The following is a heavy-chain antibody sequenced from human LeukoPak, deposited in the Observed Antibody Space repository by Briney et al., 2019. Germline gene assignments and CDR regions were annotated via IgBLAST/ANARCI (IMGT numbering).Heavy chain of an antibody. D-gene: IGHD1-14*01. V-gene: IGHV3-21*01. Sequence: GGSLRLSCAASGFTFSSYSMNWVRHAPGKGLECVSSISSSSSYIYYADSVKGRFTISRDNAKNSLYLQMNSLRAEDTAVYYCARTGNYYYYYMDVWGKGTTVTVSS. J-gene: IGHJ6*03. CDR3: ARTGNYYYYYMDV. CDR1: GFTFSSYS. CDR2: ISSSSSYI.